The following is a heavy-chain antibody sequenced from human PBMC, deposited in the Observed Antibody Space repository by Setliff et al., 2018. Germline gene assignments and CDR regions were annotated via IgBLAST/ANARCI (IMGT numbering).Heavy chain of an antibody. CDR1: GYTFTSYD. D-gene: IGHD3-16*02. Sequence: GASVKVSCKASGYTFTSYDINWVRQATGQGLEWMGWMNPNSGNTGYAQKFQGRVTMTRNTSISTAYMELSSLGSEDTAVYYCARTMITFGGVIVHAFDIWGQGTMVTVSS. CDR3: ARTMITFGGVIVHAFDI. J-gene: IGHJ3*02. CDR2: MNPNSGNT. V-gene: IGHV1-8*02.